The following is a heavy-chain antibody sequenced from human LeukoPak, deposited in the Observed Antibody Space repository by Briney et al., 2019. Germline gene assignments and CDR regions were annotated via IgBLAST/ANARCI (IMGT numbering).Heavy chain of an antibody. J-gene: IGHJ4*02. CDR3: ARLFNPGIAAAGTNY. D-gene: IGHD6-13*01. CDR2: IIPILGIA. V-gene: IGHV1-69*04. Sequence: SVTVSCKASGGTFSSYAISWVRQAPGQGLEWMGRIIPILGIANYAQKFQGRVTITADKSTSTAYMELSSLRSEDTAVYYCARLFNPGIAAAGTNYWGQGTLVTVSS. CDR1: GGTFSSYA.